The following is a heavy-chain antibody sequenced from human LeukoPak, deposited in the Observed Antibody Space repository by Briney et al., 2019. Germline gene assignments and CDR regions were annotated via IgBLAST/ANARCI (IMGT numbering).Heavy chain of an antibody. CDR3: ARAPPVRGVIIKNYYYYYMDV. CDR1: GYSISSGYY. V-gene: IGHV4-38-2*02. Sequence: PSETLSLTCTVSGYSISSGYYWGWIRQPPGKGLEWIGSIYHSGSTYYNPSLKSRVTISVDTSKNQFSLKLSSVTAADTAVYYCARAPPVRGVIIKNYYYYYMDVWGKGTTVTVSS. CDR2: IYHSGST. D-gene: IGHD3-10*01. J-gene: IGHJ6*03.